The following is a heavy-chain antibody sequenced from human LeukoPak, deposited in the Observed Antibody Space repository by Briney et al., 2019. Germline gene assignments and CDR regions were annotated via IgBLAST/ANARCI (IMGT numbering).Heavy chain of an antibody. CDR1: GYSISSGYY. D-gene: IGHD4-17*01. CDR2: IHSSGNT. Sequence: PSETLSLTCTVSGYSISSGYYWSWIRQPPGQGLEWIGTIHSSGNTYYNPSLKSRVTISVDTSKNQFSLKLSSVTAADTAVYYCARVGEDGDYGYYYYYMDVWGKGTTVTVSS. V-gene: IGHV4-38-2*02. J-gene: IGHJ6*03. CDR3: ARVGEDGDYGYYYYYMDV.